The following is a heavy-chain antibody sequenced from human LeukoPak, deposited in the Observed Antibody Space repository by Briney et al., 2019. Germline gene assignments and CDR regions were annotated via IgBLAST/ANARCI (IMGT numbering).Heavy chain of an antibody. CDR2: IWYDGSNK. CDR1: GFTFSSYG. J-gene: IGHJ6*02. CDR3: ARPYSSSTYYYYNGMDV. Sequence: GGSLRLSCAAPGFTFSSYGMHWVRQAPGKGLEWVAVIWYDGSNKYYADSVKGRFTISRDNSKNTLYVQMNSLRAEDTAVYYCARPYSSSTYYYYNGMDVWGQGTTVTVSS. D-gene: IGHD6-6*01. V-gene: IGHV3-33*01.